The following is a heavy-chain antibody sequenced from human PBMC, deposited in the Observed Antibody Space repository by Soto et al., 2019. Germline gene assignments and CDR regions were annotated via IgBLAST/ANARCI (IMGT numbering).Heavy chain of an antibody. D-gene: IGHD6-13*01. CDR3: GAADAPSYYFDY. J-gene: IGHJ4*02. V-gene: IGHV3-30-3*01. CDR2: ISYDGSNK. Sequence: HPGGSLRLSCAASGFTFSSYAMHWVRQAPGKGLEWVAVISYDGSNKYYADSVKGRFTISRDNSKNTLYLQMNSLRAEDTAVYYCGAADAPSYYFDYWGQGTLVTVSS. CDR1: GFTFSSYA.